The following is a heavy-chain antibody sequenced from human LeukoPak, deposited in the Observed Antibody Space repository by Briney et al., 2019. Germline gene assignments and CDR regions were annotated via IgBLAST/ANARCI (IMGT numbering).Heavy chain of an antibody. CDR2: TYYTSKWNT. CDR1: GDSVSTSGVA. J-gene: IGHJ3*01. CDR3: ARGRASAFDV. V-gene: IGHV6-1*01. Sequence: SQTLSLSFAISGDSVSTSGVAWNWVRQSPSRGLERLGRTYYTSKWNTDYAVSVKSRIVVNPDTSKNQFSLQLNSVTSEDTAVYYCARGRASAFDVWGQGTMVTVSS. D-gene: IGHD6-25*01.